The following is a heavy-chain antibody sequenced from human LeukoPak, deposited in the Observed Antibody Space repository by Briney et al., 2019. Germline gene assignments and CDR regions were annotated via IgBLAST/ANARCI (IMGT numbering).Heavy chain of an antibody. CDR2: IYYSGST. CDR1: GGSISSYY. CDR3: ARRGYSSGWYYFDY. J-gene: IGHJ4*02. D-gene: IGHD6-19*01. V-gene: IGHV4-59*08. Sequence: PSETLSLTCTVSGGSISSYYWYWIRQPPGKGLEWIGYIYYSGSTNYNPSLKSRVTISVDTSKNQFSLKLSSVTAGDTAVYYCARRGYSSGWYYFDYWGQGTLVTVSS.